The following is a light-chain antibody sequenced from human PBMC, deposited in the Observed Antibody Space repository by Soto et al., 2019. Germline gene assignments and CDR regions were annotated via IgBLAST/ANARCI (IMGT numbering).Light chain of an antibody. CDR3: QQYHGFSRT. V-gene: IGKV1-5*01. CDR1: QSISDS. Sequence: GDRVTITCRASQSISDSLAWYQQKPGKAPDLLISDVSNLERGVASRFSGSGSGTEFTLTINSMQPDDLATYYCQQYHGFSRTFGQGTKVDIK. CDR2: DVS. J-gene: IGKJ1*01.